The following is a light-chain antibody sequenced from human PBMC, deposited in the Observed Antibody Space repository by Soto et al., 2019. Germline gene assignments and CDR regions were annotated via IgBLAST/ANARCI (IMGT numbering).Light chain of an antibody. V-gene: IGLV1-40*01. CDR2: GNT. Sequence: VLTQPPSVSGTPGQRVTISCTGSSSNIGAGYDVHWYQQLPGTAPTLLISGNTDRPSGVPDRFSGSKSGTSASLAITGLQTEDEADYYCQSFDRSLTAWVFGGGTKLTVL. CDR3: QSFDRSLTAWV. J-gene: IGLJ3*02. CDR1: SSNIGAGYD.